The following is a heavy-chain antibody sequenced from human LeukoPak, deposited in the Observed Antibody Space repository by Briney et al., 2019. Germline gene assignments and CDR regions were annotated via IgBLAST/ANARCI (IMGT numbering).Heavy chain of an antibody. V-gene: IGHV1-46*01. Sequence: GASVKVSCKASGYTFTSYYMHWVRQAPGQGLEWMGIINPSGGSTGYAQKFQGRVTMTRDTSTSTVYMELSSLRPEDTALYYCAKDRQGPRSGSYSGTFDYWGQGTLVTVSS. CDR1: GYTFTSYY. J-gene: IGHJ4*02. CDR3: AKDRQGPRSGSYSGTFDY. CDR2: INPSGGST. D-gene: IGHD3-10*01.